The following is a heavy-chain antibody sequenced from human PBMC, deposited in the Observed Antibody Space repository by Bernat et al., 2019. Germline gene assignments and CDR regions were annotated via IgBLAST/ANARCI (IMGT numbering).Heavy chain of an antibody. CDR3: ARRIAETNYYYGMDV. D-gene: IGHD2-15*01. Sequence: EVQLLESGGGLVQPGGSLRLSCAASGFTFSSYAMSWVRQAPGKGLEWVSAISGSGGRTYYADSVKGRFTISRDNSKNTLYLQMNSLRAEDTAVYYCARRIAETNYYYGMDVWGQGTTVTVSS. J-gene: IGHJ6*02. V-gene: IGHV3-23*01. CDR2: ISGSGGRT. CDR1: GFTFSSYA.